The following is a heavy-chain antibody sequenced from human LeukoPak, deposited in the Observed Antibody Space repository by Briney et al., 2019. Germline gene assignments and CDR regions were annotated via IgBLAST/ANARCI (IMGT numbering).Heavy chain of an antibody. CDR1: GGSISSGGYS. J-gene: IGHJ4*02. CDR2: IYHSGST. D-gene: IGHD5-18*01. Sequence: PSETLSLTCAVSGGSISSGGYSWSWIRQPPGKGLEWIGYIYHSGSTYYNPSLKSRVTISVDRSKNQFSLKLSSVTAADTAVYYCAIRGYSYGGGFDYWGQGTLVTVSS. CDR3: AIRGYSYGGGFDY. V-gene: IGHV4-30-2*01.